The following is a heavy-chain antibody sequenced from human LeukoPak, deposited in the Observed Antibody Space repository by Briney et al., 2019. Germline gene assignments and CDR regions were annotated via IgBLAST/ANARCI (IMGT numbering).Heavy chain of an antibody. CDR2: IRSGSTI. CDR1: GFTYSSYE. CDR3: ARESIAVAGAPFDY. J-gene: IGHJ4*02. V-gene: IGHV3-48*03. Sequence: GGSLRLSCAASGFTYSSYEMNLVRQAPGKGPELVSYIRSGSTIYHAASVKGRFTISRDNAKNSLYLQMNSLRAEDTAVYYCARESIAVAGAPFDYWGQGTLVTVSS. D-gene: IGHD6-19*01.